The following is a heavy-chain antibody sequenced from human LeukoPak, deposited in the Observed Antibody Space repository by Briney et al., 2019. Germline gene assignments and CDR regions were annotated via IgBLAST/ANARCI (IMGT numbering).Heavy chain of an antibody. Sequence: PSETLSLTCTVSGGSISSYYWSWIRQPPGEGLEWIGYIYYSGSTNYNPSLKSRVTISVDTSKNQFSLKLSSVTAADTAVYYCARDTALYSSSWYGNDAFDIWGQGTMVTVSS. J-gene: IGHJ3*02. CDR3: ARDTALYSSSWYGNDAFDI. CDR2: IYYSGST. CDR1: GGSISSYY. V-gene: IGHV4-59*01. D-gene: IGHD6-13*01.